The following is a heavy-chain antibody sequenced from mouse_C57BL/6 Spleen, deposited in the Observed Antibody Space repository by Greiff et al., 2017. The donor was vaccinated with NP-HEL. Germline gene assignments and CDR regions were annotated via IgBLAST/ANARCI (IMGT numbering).Heavy chain of an antibody. J-gene: IGHJ2*01. CDR3: TRSLDYYGSRSFDY. V-gene: IGHV1-15*01. Sequence: QVQLKQSGAELVRPGASVTLSCKASGYTFTDYEMHWVKQTPVHGLEWIGAIDPETGGTAYNQKFKGKAILTADKSSSTAYMELRSLTSEDSAVYYCTRSLDYYGSRSFDYWGQGTTLTVSS. CDR2: IDPETGGT. CDR1: GYTFTDYE. D-gene: IGHD1-1*01.